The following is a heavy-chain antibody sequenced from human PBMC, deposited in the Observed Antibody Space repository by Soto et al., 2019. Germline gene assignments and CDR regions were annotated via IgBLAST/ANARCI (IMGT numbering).Heavy chain of an antibody. CDR3: ARDRRVCSSTSCPYGMDV. D-gene: IGHD2-2*01. CDR1: VYTFTGYG. CDR2: ISAYNGNT. J-gene: IGHJ6*02. Sequence: GASVKVSCKASVYTFTGYGISWVRQAPGQGLEWMGWISAYNGNTNYAQKLQGRVTMTTDTSTSTAYMELRSLRSDDTAVYYCARDRRVCSSTSCPYGMDVWGQGTTVTVSS. V-gene: IGHV1-18*01.